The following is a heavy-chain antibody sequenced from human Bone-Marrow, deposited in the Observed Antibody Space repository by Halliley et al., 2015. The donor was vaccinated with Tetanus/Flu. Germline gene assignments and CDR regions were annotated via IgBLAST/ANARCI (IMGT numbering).Heavy chain of an antibody. Sequence: TLSLTCAVSGGAISSGGYYWSWIRQPPGKGLEWIGHIYYNGRTYYNPSLKSRVSISVDTSKNQFSLRLTSVTAADTALYYCARDRRSSSRMSLDSWGQGTLVTVSS. D-gene: IGHD6-6*01. CDR3: ARDRRSSSRMSLDS. J-gene: IGHJ4*02. CDR2: IYYNGRT. V-gene: IGHV4-31*11. CDR1: GGAISSGGYY.